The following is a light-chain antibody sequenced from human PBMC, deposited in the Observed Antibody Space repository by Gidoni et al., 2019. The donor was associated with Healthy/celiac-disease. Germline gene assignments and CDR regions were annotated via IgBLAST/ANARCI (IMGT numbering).Light chain of an antibody. V-gene: IGKV1-39*01. CDR2: AAS. CDR3: QQSYSTPWT. Sequence: DIQMTQSPSSLSASVGDRVSITCRASRSISSYLNWYQQKPGKAPKLLIYAASSLQSGVPSRFSGSGSGTDFTLTISSLQPEDFATYYCQQSYSTPWTFGQGTKLEIK. CDR1: RSISSY. J-gene: IGKJ2*02.